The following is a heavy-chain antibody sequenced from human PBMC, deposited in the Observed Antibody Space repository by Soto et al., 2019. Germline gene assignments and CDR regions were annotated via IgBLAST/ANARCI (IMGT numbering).Heavy chain of an antibody. V-gene: IGHV3-33*08. J-gene: IGHJ6*02. CDR2: IWYDGSNK. CDR3: AIASTVTYYYYVMDV. CDR1: GFTFSSYA. Sequence: GGSLRLACAASGFTFSSYAMSWVRQAPGKGLEWVAVIWYDGSNKYYADSVKGRFTISRDNSKNTLFLQMNSLTAEDTAVYYCAIASTVTYYYYVMDVWGQGTTVTVSS. D-gene: IGHD4-4*01.